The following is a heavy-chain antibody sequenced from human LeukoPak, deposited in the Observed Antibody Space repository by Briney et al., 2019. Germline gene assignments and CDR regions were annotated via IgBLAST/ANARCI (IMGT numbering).Heavy chain of an antibody. CDR3: ARGLGYCTSTTCLLPFDY. CDR1: GFTFNSYA. V-gene: IGHV3-53*01. CDR2: IYSGGST. Sequence: GGSLRLSCVASGFTFNSYAMTWVRQAPGKGLECVSVIYSGGSTYYADSVKGRFTVSRDNSKNTLYLQMNSLRAEDTAMYYCARGLGYCTSTTCLLPFDYWGQGTLVTVSS. J-gene: IGHJ4*02. D-gene: IGHD2-2*01.